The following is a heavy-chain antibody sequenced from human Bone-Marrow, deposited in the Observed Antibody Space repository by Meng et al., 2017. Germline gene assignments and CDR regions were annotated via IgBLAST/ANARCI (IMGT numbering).Heavy chain of an antibody. Sequence: SETLSLTCTVSGGSASSGSYYWSWIRQPPGKGLEWIGYVYYSGSTNYNPSLKSRVTISVDTSKNQFSLKLSSVTAADTDVYYCARGIYDGSQWLVPDAFDIWGQGTMVTVSS. D-gene: IGHD6-19*01. J-gene: IGHJ3*02. CDR2: VYYSGST. V-gene: IGHV4-61*01. CDR3: ARGIYDGSQWLVPDAFDI. CDR1: GGSASSGSYY.